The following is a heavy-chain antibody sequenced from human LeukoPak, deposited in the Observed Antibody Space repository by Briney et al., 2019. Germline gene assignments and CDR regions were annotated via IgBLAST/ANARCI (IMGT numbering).Heavy chain of an antibody. CDR2: IAYDGSRA. CDR3: TRYNNDHFDY. D-gene: IGHD1-14*01. J-gene: IGHJ4*02. CDR1: GFTFGGYG. V-gene: IGHV3-33*01. Sequence: GGSLRLSCAGSGFTFGGYGMHWFRQTPGKGMEWVAVIAYDGSRAFYADSVKGRFTVSRDNSKNTMSVQMDDLRAEDTAVYYCTRYNNDHFDYWGQGTLVTVSS.